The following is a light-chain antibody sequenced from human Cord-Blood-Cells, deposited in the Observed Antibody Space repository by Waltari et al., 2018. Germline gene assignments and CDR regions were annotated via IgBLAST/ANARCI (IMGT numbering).Light chain of an antibody. J-gene: IGKJ2*01. CDR2: DAS. V-gene: IGKV3-11*01. CDR3: QQRSNWMYT. CDR1: QSVRSY. Sequence: EIVLTQSPATLSLSPGDRATLSCRPSQSVRSYLAWYQQKPGQAPRLLIYDASNRATGIPARCSGSGSGTDFSLTISSLEPEDFAVYYCQQRSNWMYTFGQGTKLEIK.